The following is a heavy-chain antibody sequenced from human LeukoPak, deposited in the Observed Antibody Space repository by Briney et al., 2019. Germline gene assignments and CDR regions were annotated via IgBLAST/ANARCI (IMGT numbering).Heavy chain of an antibody. Sequence: SETLSLTCTVSGYSISSGYYWGWIRQPPGKGLEWIGSIHHSGTTYYNPSLKSRVAMSVDTSKNQFSLKLSSVTAADTAVYYCARVKQQLPRRNNWFDPWGQGTLVTVSS. J-gene: IGHJ5*02. V-gene: IGHV4-38-2*02. CDR2: IHHSGTT. D-gene: IGHD6-13*01. CDR1: GYSISSGYY. CDR3: ARVKQQLPRRNNWFDP.